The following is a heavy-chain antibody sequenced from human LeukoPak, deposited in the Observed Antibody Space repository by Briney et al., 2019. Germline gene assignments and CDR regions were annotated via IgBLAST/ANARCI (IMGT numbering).Heavy chain of an antibody. CDR2: MNPNSGNT. V-gene: IGHV1-8*01. D-gene: IGHD6-13*01. CDR3: ARGRRAAAGYGY. CDR1: VYTFTSYD. J-gene: IGHJ4*02. Sequence: ASVKLSRTASVYTFTSYDINCVRHATGQGLEWMGWMNPNSGNTGYAQKFQGRVTMTRNTSISTAYMELSSLRSEDTAVYYCARGRRAAAGYGYWGQGTLVTVSS.